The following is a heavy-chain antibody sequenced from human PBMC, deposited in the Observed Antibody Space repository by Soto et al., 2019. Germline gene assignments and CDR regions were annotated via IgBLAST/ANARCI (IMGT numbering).Heavy chain of an antibody. V-gene: IGHV4-59*12. CDR2: IYYSGST. J-gene: IGHJ6*02. D-gene: IGHD1-7*01. CDR1: GGSISSYY. CDR3: ARGEELYGMDV. Sequence: LSLTCTVSGGSISSYYWSWIRQPPGKGLEWIGYIYYSGSTYYNPSLKSRVTISVDTSKNQFSLKLSSVTAADTAVYYCARGEELYGMDVWGQGTTVTVSS.